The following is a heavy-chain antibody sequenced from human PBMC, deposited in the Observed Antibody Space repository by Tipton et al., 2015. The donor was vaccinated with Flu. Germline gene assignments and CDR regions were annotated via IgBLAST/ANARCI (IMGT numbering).Heavy chain of an antibody. J-gene: IGHJ4*02. CDR3: ARARRGTRSPFTFNF. CDR1: GLTLSTYS. CDR2: ISSNGDDI. Sequence: SLRLSCAASGLTLSTYSMHWVRQAPGKGLEWVSSISSNGDDIYYGDSVKGRFTISRDNGKNSLYLQMNSLRAEDTALYYCARARRGTRSPFTFNFWGQGTLVSVSS. D-gene: IGHD2-2*01. V-gene: IGHV3-21*01.